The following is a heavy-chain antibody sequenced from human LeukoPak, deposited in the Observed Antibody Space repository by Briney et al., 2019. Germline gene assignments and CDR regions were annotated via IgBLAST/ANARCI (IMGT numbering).Heavy chain of an antibody. J-gene: IGHJ3*01. Sequence: GGSLRLSCEASGFSFSNSGMHWVRQAPGRGVGGVAVIWYDGSNEYYADAVKGRFTISRGNSKNTVHLQMNSLRVEDTSVYFCAREISMFVNAFDLWGQGTLVTVTS. CDR1: GFSFSNSG. D-gene: IGHD3-10*02. CDR2: IWYDGSNE. CDR3: AREISMFVNAFDL. V-gene: IGHV3-33*01.